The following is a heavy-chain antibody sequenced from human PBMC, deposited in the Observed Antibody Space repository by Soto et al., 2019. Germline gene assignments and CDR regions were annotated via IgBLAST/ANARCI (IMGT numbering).Heavy chain of an antibody. CDR1: GFTFSSYA. V-gene: IGHV3-23*01. CDR3: AKLDACWIYYDSSGYQFDY. J-gene: IGHJ4*02. CDR2: ISGSGGNT. Sequence: EVQLLESGGGLVQPGGSLRLSCAASGFTFSSYAMSWVRQAPGKGLEWVSTISGSGGNTYYADSVKGRFTISRDNSXNXVXXQKNSVRAEDTAVYYCAKLDACWIYYDSSGYQFDYWGQGTLVTVSS. D-gene: IGHD3-22*01.